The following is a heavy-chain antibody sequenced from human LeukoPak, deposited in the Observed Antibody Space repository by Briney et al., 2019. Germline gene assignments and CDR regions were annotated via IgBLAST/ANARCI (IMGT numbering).Heavy chain of an antibody. J-gene: IGHJ4*02. D-gene: IGHD3-3*01. Sequence: ASVKVSCKASGYTFTSYGISWLRQAPGQGLEWMGWISAYNGNTNYAQKLQGRVTMTTDTSTSTAYMELRSLRSDDTAVYYCARSYDFWSGYFIPTDYWGQGTLVTVSS. CDR1: GYTFTSYG. CDR2: ISAYNGNT. V-gene: IGHV1-18*01. CDR3: ARSYDFWSGYFIPTDY.